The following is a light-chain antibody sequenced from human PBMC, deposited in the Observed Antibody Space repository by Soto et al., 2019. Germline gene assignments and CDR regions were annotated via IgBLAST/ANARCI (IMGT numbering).Light chain of an antibody. V-gene: IGKV1-5*01. Sequence: IPMAQSTSPLSASVGDSVALTCRASKSISSWLAWYQQKPGKAPKLLIYDASILKSGVPSRFSGSGSGTEFTLTISSLQPDDFASYYCQQSYSTPPTFGQGTRLEIK. CDR1: KSISSW. J-gene: IGKJ5*01. CDR2: DAS. CDR3: QQSYSTPPT.